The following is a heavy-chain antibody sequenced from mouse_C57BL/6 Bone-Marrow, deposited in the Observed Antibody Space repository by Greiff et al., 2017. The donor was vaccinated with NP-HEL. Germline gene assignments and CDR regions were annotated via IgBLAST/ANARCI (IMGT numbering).Heavy chain of an antibody. D-gene: IGHD1-3*01. V-gene: IGHV5-6*01. CDR3: ARHSGYYFDY. CDR2: ISSGGSYT. Sequence: EVKVVESGGDLVKPGGSLKLSCAASGFPFSSYGMSWVRQTPDKRLEWVATISSGGSYTYYPDSVKGRFTISRDNAKNTLYLQMSSLKSEDTAMYYCARHSGYYFDYWGQGTTLTVSS. CDR1: GFPFSSYG. J-gene: IGHJ2*01.